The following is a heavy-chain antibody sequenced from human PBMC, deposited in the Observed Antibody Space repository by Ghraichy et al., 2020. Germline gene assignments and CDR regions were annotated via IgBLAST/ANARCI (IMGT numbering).Heavy chain of an antibody. CDR1: GYDFSTQW. CDR2: ICPGDSDI. CDR3: ARQQKYSTSWYDY. J-gene: IGHJ4*02. Sequence: GESLKISCKGSGYDFSTQWIGWVRQKPGKSLEWMGIICPGDSDIRYSPSFQGQVTISADKSINTAYLQWSSLKASDTAIYYCARQQKYSTSWYDYWGQGTLVTVSS. V-gene: IGHV5-51*01. D-gene: IGHD6-13*01.